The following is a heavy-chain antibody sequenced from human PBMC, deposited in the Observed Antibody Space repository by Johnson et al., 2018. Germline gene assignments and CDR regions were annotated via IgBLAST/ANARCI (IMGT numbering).Heavy chain of an antibody. Sequence: VQLVQSGGGLVQPGGSLRLSCAASGFTFSSYSMNWVRQAPGKGLEWVSYISSSSSTIYYADSVKGRFTISRDNAKNSLYLQMNSLRDEDTAVYYCARGAPGWGLIWRIAFDVWGQGTMVTVSS. CDR3: ARGAPGWGLIWRIAFDV. CDR2: ISSSSSTI. J-gene: IGHJ3*01. CDR1: GFTFSSYS. D-gene: IGHD1-26*01. V-gene: IGHV3-48*02.